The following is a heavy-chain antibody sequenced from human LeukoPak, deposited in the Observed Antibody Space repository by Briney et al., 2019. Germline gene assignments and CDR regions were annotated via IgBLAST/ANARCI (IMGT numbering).Heavy chain of an antibody. CDR1: GGSISSYY. V-gene: IGHV4-4*07. CDR3: ARDPGYYYDGSGYYRGY. Sequence: SETLSLTCTVSGGSISSYYWSWIRQPPGKGLEWIRRIYSSGSPNYNPSLKSRVTISLGTSKNQISLKLNSVTAADTAVYYCARDPGYYYDGSGYYRGYWGQGTLVTVSS. J-gene: IGHJ4*02. D-gene: IGHD3-22*01. CDR2: IYSSGSP.